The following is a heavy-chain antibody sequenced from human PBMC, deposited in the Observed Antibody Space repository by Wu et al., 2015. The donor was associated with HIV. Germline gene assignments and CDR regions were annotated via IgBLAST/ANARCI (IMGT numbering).Heavy chain of an antibody. CDR2: ISAYNGNT. Sequence: QLVQSGAEVKKPGASVKVSCKASGYTFTSYGISWVRQAPGQGLEWMGWISAYNGNTNYAQKLQGRVTMTTDTSTSTAYMELRSLRSDDTAVYYCARDFLGYVWGSYRFYYFDYWGQGTLVTVSS. CDR3: ARDFLGYVWGSYRFYYFDY. V-gene: IGHV1-18*01. D-gene: IGHD3-16*02. CDR1: GYTFTSYG. J-gene: IGHJ4*02.